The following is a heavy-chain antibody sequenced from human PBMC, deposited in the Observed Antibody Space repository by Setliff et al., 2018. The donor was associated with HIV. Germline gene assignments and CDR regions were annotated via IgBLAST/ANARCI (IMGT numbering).Heavy chain of an antibody. V-gene: IGHV4-38-2*01. CDR3: ARGDVYCTNGVCYNQHYYPMDV. Sequence: SETLSLTCAVSDYSINRGYYWSWIRQSPGKGLEWIGCISHSDTTHYSPSLKGRVTISVDTSKNQFSLKVNSVTAADTAVYYCARGDVYCTNGVCYNQHYYPMDVWGQGTTVTVSS. CDR1: DYSINRGYY. J-gene: IGHJ6*02. CDR2: ISHSDTT. D-gene: IGHD2-8*01.